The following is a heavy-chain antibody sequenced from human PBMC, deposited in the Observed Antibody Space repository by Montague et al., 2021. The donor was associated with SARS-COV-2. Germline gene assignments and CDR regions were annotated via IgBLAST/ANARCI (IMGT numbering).Heavy chain of an antibody. V-gene: IGHV4-31*03. J-gene: IGHJ6*02. CDR3: ARVRVEMATSGVYYYYGIDV. D-gene: IGHD5-24*01. CDR2: IYYSGST. Sequence: TLSLTCTVSGGSISSGGYYWSWIRQHPGKGLDWIVYIYYSGSTYYNPSLKSRVTISVDTSKNQFSLKLSSVTAADTAVYYCARVRVEMATSGVYYYYGIDVWGQGTTVTVSS. CDR1: GGSISSGGYY.